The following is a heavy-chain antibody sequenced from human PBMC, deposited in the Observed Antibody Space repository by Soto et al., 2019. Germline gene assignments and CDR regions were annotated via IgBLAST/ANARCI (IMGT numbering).Heavy chain of an antibody. CDR3: AGVVWFRGMDV. D-gene: IGHD3-16*01. CDR2: TYYRSKWIH. V-gene: IGHV6-1*01. J-gene: IGHJ6*02. Sequence: PSQTLSLTCDISGDSVSSSSAAWNWIRQSPSRGLEWLGRTYYRSKWIHEYTVSMESRITINPDTSKNQFSLHIYSVTPEDTAVYYCAGVVWFRGMDVWGQRTPVTVSS. CDR1: GDSVSSSSAA.